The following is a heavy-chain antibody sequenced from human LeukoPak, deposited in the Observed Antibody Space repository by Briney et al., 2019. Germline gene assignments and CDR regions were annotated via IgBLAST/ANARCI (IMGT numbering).Heavy chain of an antibody. CDR2: INPNSGGT. V-gene: IGHV1-2*02. J-gene: IGHJ4*02. CDR1: GYTFTGYY. D-gene: IGHD5-12*01. Sequence: GASVKVSCKASGYTFTGYYMHWVRQAPGQGLEWMGWINPNSGGTNYAQKFQGRVTMTRDTSISTAYMELSRLRSDDTAVYYCARGIVRLPISNSGYDLRYYWGQGTLVTVSS. CDR3: ARGIVRLPISNSGYDLRYY.